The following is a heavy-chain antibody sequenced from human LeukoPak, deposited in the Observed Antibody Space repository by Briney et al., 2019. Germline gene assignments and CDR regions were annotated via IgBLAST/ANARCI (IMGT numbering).Heavy chain of an antibody. CDR1: GGTFSSYA. D-gene: IGHD2-2*01. J-gene: IGHJ5*02. CDR3: AKDRYCSSNSCYAGQFDP. V-gene: IGHV1-69*04. Sequence: GASVKVSCKASGGTFSSYAISWVRQAPGQGLGWMGRIIPILGIANYAQKFQGRVTITADKSTSTAYMELSSLRSEDTAVYYCAKDRYCSSNSCYAGQFDPWGQGTLVTVSS. CDR2: IIPILGIA.